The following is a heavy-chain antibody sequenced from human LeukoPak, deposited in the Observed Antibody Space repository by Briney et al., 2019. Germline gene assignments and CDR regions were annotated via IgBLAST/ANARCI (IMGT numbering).Heavy chain of an antibody. V-gene: IGHV1-18*01. CDR1: RYTFTSYG. D-gene: IGHD6-13*01. J-gene: IGHJ4*02. CDR2: ISAKNGNT. Sequence: RASVKVSCKASRYTFTSYGISWVRQAPGQGLEWMGWISAKNGNTNYAQKFQGRVTLTTDTSTSTAYMELRSLRSDDTAVFYCASSSSPTIIAAEAVDYWGQGTLVTVSS. CDR3: ASSSSPTIIAAEAVDY.